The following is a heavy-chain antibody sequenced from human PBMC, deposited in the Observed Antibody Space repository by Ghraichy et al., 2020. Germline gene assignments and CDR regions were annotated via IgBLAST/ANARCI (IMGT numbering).Heavy chain of an antibody. CDR3: VAAGPPKYYFDY. Sequence: LSLTCAASGFTFGSYGMHWVRQAPGKGLEWVSAIGNSGSITYYADSVKGRFTISRDNSKNALYMQMNSLRAEDTAVYYCVAAGPPKYYFDYWGQGTLVTVSS. D-gene: IGHD6-25*01. V-gene: IGHV3-23*01. CDR2: IGNSGSIT. J-gene: IGHJ4*02. CDR1: GFTFGSYG.